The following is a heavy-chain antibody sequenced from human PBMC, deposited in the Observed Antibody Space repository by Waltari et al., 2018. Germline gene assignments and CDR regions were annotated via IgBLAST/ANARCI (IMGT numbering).Heavy chain of an antibody. CDR2: IYYSGST. D-gene: IGHD3-22*01. Sequence: QVQLQESGPGLVKPSETLSLTCTVSGGSISSHYWSWIRPPPGKGLEWIGYIYYSGSTNYNPSLKSRVTISVDTSKNQFSLKLSSVTAADTAVYYCARSNTYYYDSRGYAFDIWGQGTMVTVSS. CDR1: GGSISSHY. J-gene: IGHJ3*02. CDR3: ARSNTYYYDSRGYAFDI. V-gene: IGHV4-59*11.